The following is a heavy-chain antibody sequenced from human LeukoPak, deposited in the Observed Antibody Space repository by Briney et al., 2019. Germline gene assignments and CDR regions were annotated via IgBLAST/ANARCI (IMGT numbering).Heavy chain of an antibody. J-gene: IGHJ4*02. V-gene: IGHV3-23*01. Sequence: GGSLRLSCAASGFTFSSYGMSWVRQAPGKGLEWVSAISGSGGSTYYADSVKGRFTISRDNSKNTLYLQMNSLRAEDTAVYYCAKGFLGSRVVPVAVDYWGQGTLVTVSS. CDR3: AKGFLGSRVVPVAVDY. CDR1: GFTFSSYG. CDR2: ISGSGGST. D-gene: IGHD2-2*01.